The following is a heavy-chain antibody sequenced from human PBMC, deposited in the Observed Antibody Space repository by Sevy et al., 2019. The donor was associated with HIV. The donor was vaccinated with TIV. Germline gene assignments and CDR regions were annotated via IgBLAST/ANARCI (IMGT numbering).Heavy chain of an antibody. CDR3: ARGGYYYDNAAYYALDS. V-gene: IGHV3-33*01. CDR2: IWSDGAYQ. CDR1: GFTFSNYA. J-gene: IGHJ4*02. D-gene: IGHD3-22*01. Sequence: GGSLRLSCAATGFTFSNYAMHWVRQAPGKGMEWVAIIWSDGAYQYHGDSVKGRFTIPRDNSKNTLYLQMNNVRVEDTAVYYCARGGYYYDNAAYYALDSWGQGTLVTVSS.